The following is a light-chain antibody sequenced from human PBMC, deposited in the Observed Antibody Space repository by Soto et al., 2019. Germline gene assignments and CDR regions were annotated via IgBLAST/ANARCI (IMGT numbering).Light chain of an antibody. CDR2: DAS. V-gene: IGKV1-13*02. J-gene: IGKJ5*01. CDR3: QQFNSYPLT. Sequence: AIQLTQSPSSLSASVGDRVTITCRASQGISSALAWYQQKPGKAPKLLIYDASSLEIGVPSRFGGSGSGTDFTLTISSLQPEDFATYYCQQFNSYPLTFGQGTRLEIK. CDR1: QGISSA.